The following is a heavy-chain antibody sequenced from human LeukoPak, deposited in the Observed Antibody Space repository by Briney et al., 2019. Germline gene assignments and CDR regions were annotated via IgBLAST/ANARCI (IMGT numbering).Heavy chain of an antibody. J-gene: IGHJ3*02. CDR3: ARVDGRAATDDALDI. CDR2: INQVGSDK. CDR1: GFTPTRYW. D-gene: IGHD6-25*01. Sequence: PRGCLRLSCAAAGFTPTRYWTSWVRQAPGKGLEWVTNINQVGSDKYYVDSVKGRFTISRDNAKNSVYLQMNSLRAEDTAVYYCARVDGRAATDDALDIWGQGTMVTVSS. V-gene: IGHV3-7*01.